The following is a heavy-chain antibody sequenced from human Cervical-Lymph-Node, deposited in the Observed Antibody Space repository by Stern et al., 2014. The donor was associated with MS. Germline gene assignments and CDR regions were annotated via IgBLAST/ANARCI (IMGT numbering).Heavy chain of an antibody. Sequence: EVQLVQSGGGFFQPGGSLRLSCAPSGFPFSYYWMSWVRQAPGKGLEWLANTKQDGSEKYYVDSVKGRFTISRDNAKNSLYLQMNSLRAEDTAIYYCARAGSVLPFDYWGQGTLVTVSS. D-gene: IGHD2/OR15-2a*01. CDR1: GFPFSYYW. V-gene: IGHV3-7*01. CDR2: TKQDGSEK. J-gene: IGHJ4*02. CDR3: ARAGSVLPFDY.